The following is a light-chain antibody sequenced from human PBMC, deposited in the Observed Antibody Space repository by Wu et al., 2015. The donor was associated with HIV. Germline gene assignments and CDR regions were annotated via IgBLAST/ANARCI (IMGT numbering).Light chain of an antibody. CDR1: QILNSNF. J-gene: IGKJ4*01. V-gene: IGKV3-20*01. CDR2: GAS. Sequence: EIVLTQSPGTLSLSPGERATLSCRASQILNSNFFAWYQQKPGQAPRLLIFGASSRAPGIPDKFSGSESGTDFTLTISRLEPEDFAVYYCQFYGNSLLFGGGTKVEIK. CDR3: QFYGNSLL.